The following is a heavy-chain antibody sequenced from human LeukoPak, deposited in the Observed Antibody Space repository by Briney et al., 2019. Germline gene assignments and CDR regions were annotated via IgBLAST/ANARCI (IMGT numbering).Heavy chain of an antibody. CDR2: IKQDETEK. V-gene: IGHV3-7*03. Sequence: GGSLRLSCAASGFNLSRYWMSWVRQAPGEGLEWVANIKQDETEKDYVDSVRGRFTISRDNAKNSLYLQMNSLRAGDTALYYCATYSGVHHKTFDNWGQGTLVTVSS. D-gene: IGHD1-26*01. J-gene: IGHJ4*02. CDR3: ATYSGVHHKTFDN. CDR1: GFNLSRYW.